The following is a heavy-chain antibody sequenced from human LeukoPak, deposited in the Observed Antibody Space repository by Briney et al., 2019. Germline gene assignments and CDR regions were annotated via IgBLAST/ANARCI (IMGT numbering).Heavy chain of an antibody. V-gene: IGHV1-18*04. Sequence: ASVKVSCKASGYTFTGYYIHWVRQAPGQGLEWMGWISAYNGNTNYAQKLQGRVTMTTDTSTSTAYMELRSPRSDDTAVYYCARDTGVLGGYNWFDPWGQGTLVTVSS. D-gene: IGHD3-10*01. CDR2: ISAYNGNT. J-gene: IGHJ5*02. CDR3: ARDTGVLGGYNWFDP. CDR1: GYTFTGYY.